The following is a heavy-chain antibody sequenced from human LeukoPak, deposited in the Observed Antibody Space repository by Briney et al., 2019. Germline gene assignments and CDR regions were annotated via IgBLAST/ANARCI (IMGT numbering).Heavy chain of an antibody. CDR1: GGSISSGTYY. D-gene: IGHD5-12*01. Sequence: SETLSLTCTVSGGSISSGTYYWSWIRQPAGKGLEWIGRIYTSGSTNYNPSLKSRVTISVDTSKNQFSLKLSSVTAADPAMYYCARDGYDYSAFDIWGQGTMVTVSS. V-gene: IGHV4-61*02. J-gene: IGHJ3*02. CDR3: ARDGYDYSAFDI. CDR2: IYTSGST.